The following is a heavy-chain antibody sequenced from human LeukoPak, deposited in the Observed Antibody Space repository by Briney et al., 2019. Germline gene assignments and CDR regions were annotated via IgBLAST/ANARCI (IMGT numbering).Heavy chain of an antibody. D-gene: IGHD4-23*01. CDR3: ASYGGNSVGNWFDP. CDR2: IYYSGST. J-gene: IGHJ5*02. Sequence: PSETLSLTCTVSGGSISPYYWSWIRQPPGKGLEWIGYIYYSGSTYYNPSLKSRVTMSVDTSKNHFSLKLSSMTAADTAVYYCASYGGNSVGNWFDPWGQGTLVTVSS. CDR1: GGSISPYY. V-gene: IGHV4-59*01.